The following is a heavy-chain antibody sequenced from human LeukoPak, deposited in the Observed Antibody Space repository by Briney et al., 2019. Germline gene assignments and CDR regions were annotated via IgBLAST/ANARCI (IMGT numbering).Heavy chain of an antibody. CDR3: ARHVNDFWSGYYD. CDR2: IYYSGST. J-gene: IGHJ4*02. V-gene: IGHV4-39*01. Sequence: SETLSLTCTVSGGSIGSSTYYWGWIRQPPGKGLEWIGSIYYSGSTYYNPSLKSRVTTSIDTSKNHFSLKLSSVTAADTAVYYCARHVNDFWSGYYDWGQGTLVTVSS. D-gene: IGHD3-3*01. CDR1: GGSIGSSTYY.